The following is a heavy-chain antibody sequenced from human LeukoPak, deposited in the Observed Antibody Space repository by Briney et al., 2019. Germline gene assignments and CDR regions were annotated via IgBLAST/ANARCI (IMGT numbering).Heavy chain of an antibody. CDR2: ISGSGGST. CDR1: GFTFSSYA. J-gene: IGHJ4*02. D-gene: IGHD6-6*01. CDR3: AREGYSSSFDY. Sequence: QTGGSLRLSCAASGFTFSSYAMSWVRQAPGKGLEWVSAISGSGGSTYYADSVKGRFTFSRDNSKNTLYLQMTSLRAEDTAVYYCAREGYSSSFDYWGQGTLVTVSS. V-gene: IGHV3-23*01.